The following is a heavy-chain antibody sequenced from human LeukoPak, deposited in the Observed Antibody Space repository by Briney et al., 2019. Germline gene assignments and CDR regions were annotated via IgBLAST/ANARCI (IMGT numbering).Heavy chain of an antibody. CDR3: ARDQVEMATITVFDY. V-gene: IGHV1-69*06. CDR2: IIPIFGTA. CDR1: GGTFSSYA. Sequence: ASVKVSCKASGGTFSSYAISWVRQAPGQGLEWVGGIIPIFGTANYAQKFQGRVTITADKSTSTAYMELSSLRSEDTAVYYCARDQVEMATITVFDYWGQGTLVTVSS. D-gene: IGHD5-24*01. J-gene: IGHJ4*02.